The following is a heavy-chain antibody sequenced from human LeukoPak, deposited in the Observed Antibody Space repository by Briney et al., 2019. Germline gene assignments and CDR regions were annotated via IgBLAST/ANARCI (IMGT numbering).Heavy chain of an antibody. CDR1: GFTFSSYA. Sequence: GGSLRLSCAASGFTFSSYAMSWVRQAPGKGLEWVGRIKSKTDGGTTDYAAPVKGRFTISRDDSKNTLYLQMNSLKTEDTAVYYCTTDWYIVATIIQFDYWGQGTLVTVSS. J-gene: IGHJ4*02. V-gene: IGHV3-15*01. CDR2: IKSKTDGGTT. D-gene: IGHD5-12*01. CDR3: TTDWYIVATIIQFDY.